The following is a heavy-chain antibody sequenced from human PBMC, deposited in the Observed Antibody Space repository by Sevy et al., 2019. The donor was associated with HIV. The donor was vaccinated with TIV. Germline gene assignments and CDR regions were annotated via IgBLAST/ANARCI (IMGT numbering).Heavy chain of an antibody. V-gene: IGHV3-23*01. CDR3: AGARYDSSGSFDAFDI. CDR2: IYGTGPVT. J-gene: IGHJ3*02. Sequence: GESLKISCKPSGFTFISYAMNWVRQAPGKGLEWVSTIYGTGPVTYYADSVKGRFTISRDNSKNMLYLQMNSLRTEDSALYYCAGARYDSSGSFDAFDIWGQGTRVTVSS. D-gene: IGHD3-22*01. CDR1: GFTFISYA.